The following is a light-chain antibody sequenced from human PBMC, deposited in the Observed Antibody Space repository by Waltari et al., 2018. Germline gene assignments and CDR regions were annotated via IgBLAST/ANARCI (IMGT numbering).Light chain of an antibody. Sequence: QSALTQPASVSGSPGQSITIPCTGTSSDVGTYNHVSCYQQHPGKAPKLLIYDVSYRPSGVSYRFSGSKSGNTASLTISGLQAEDEADYYCSSYITTNTLELFGGGTSLTVL. CDR1: SSDVGTYNH. CDR3: SSYITTNTLEL. V-gene: IGLV2-14*03. CDR2: DVS. J-gene: IGLJ3*02.